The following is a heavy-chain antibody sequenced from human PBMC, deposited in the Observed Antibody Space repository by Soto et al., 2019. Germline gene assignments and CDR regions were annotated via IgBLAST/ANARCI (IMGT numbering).Heavy chain of an antibody. CDR1: GGTFSSYS. CDR3: ARDGGRHSGGIDY. V-gene: IGHV1-69*01. D-gene: IGHD1-26*01. J-gene: IGHJ4*02. Sequence: QVQLVQSGAEVKKPGSSVKVSCKASGGTFSSYSINWARQAPGQGLEWMGEIIPIFGTANYAQKFQGRVTITADESTSTAYMELRSLRSEDTAVYYCARDGGRHSGGIDYWGQGTLVTVSS. CDR2: IIPIFGTA.